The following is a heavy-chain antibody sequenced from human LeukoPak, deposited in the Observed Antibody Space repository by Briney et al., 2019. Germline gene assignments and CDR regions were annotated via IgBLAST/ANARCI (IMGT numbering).Heavy chain of an antibody. J-gene: IGHJ2*01. CDR3: ARAGGGYNFLGSWYFDL. D-gene: IGHD5-24*01. CDR2: IGTAGDT. CDR1: GFTFSSYD. V-gene: IGHV3-13*01. Sequence: PGGFLRLSCAASGFTFSSYDMHWVRQATGKGLEWVSAIGTAGDTYYPGSVKGRFTISRENAKNSLYLQMNSLRAGDTAVYYCARAGGGYNFLGSWYFDLWGRGTLVTVSS.